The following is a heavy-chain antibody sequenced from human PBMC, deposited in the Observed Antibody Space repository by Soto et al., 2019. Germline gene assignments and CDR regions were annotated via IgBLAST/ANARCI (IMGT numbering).Heavy chain of an antibody. J-gene: IGHJ4*02. V-gene: IGHV3-30*18. CDR1: GFTFSSYG. CDR2: ISYDGSNK. CDR3: AKDGLNY. Sequence: QVQLMESGGGVVQPGRSLRLSCAASGFTFSSYGMHWVRQAPGKGLEWVAVISYDGSNKYYADSVKGRFTISRDNSKNTLYLQMNSLRAEDTAVYYCAKDGLNYWGQGTLVTVSS.